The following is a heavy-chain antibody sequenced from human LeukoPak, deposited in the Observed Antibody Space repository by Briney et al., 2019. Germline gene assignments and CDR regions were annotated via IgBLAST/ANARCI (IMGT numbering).Heavy chain of an antibody. Sequence: PSETLSLTCAVYGGSFSGYYWSWIRQPPGKGLEWIGEINHSGSTNYNPSLKSRVTISVDTSKNQFSLKLSSVTAADTAVYYCARHGWGYDFWSGYSNYGMDVWGQGTTVTVSS. CDR1: GGSFSGYY. V-gene: IGHV4-34*01. CDR3: ARHGWGYDFWSGYSNYGMDV. J-gene: IGHJ6*02. D-gene: IGHD3-3*01. CDR2: INHSGST.